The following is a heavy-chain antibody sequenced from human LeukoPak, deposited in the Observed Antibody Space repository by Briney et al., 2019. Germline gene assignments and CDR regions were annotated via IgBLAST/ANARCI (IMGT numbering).Heavy chain of an antibody. D-gene: IGHD2-15*01. CDR2: IWYDGSNK. V-gene: IGHV3-33*08. Sequence: GGSLRLSCAASGFTFSSYEMNWVRQAPGKGLEWVAVIWYDGSNKYYADSVMGRFTISRDNSENTLYLQMNSLRAEDTAVYYCARDLGYCSGGSCYGFDYWGQGTLVTVSS. J-gene: IGHJ4*02. CDR3: ARDLGYCSGGSCYGFDY. CDR1: GFTFSSYE.